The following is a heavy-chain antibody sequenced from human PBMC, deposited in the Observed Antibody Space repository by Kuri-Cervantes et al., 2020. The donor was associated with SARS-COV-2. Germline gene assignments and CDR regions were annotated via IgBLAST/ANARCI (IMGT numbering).Heavy chain of an antibody. CDR2: IKSKTDGGAT. CDR3: TTELKVVPAVIGMDV. J-gene: IGHJ6*02. CDR1: GFTFSSYE. V-gene: IGHV3-15*07. Sequence: GESLKISCAASGFTFSSYEMNWVRQAPGKGLEWVGRIKSKTDGGATDYAAPVKGRFTISRDDSKNTLYLQMNSLKTEDTAVYYCTTELKVVPAVIGMDVWGQGTTVTVSS. D-gene: IGHD2-2*01.